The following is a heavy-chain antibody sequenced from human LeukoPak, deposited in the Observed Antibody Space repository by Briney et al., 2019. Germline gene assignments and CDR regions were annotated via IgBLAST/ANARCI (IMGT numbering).Heavy chain of an antibody. D-gene: IGHD2-21*02. CDR3: AKDNPPAYCGGDCYSGNAPVGYYGMDV. CDR1: GFTFSSYG. CDR2: ISYDGSNK. V-gene: IGHV3-30*18. Sequence: GGSLRLSCAASGFTFSSYGMHWVRQAPGKGLEWVAVISYDGSNKYYADSVKGRFTISRDNSKNTLYLQMNSLRAEDTAVYYCAKDNPPAYCGGDCYSGNAPVGYYGMDVWGQGTLVTVSS. J-gene: IGHJ6*02.